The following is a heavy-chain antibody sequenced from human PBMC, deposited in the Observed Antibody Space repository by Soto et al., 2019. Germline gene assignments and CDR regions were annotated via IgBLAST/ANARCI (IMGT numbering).Heavy chain of an antibody. CDR1: GGSIFTYY. CDR3: AGIDFWSGMRAYGMDV. D-gene: IGHD3-3*01. Sequence: WETLSLTCTVSGGSIFTYYWNWFRQPPGKGLEFIGYIYYSGSTNYNPSLKSRVTISVDTSKNQFSLKLTSVTAADTAVYYCAGIDFWSGMRAYGMDVWGQGTTVTVSS. V-gene: IGHV4-59*01. J-gene: IGHJ6*02. CDR2: IYYSGST.